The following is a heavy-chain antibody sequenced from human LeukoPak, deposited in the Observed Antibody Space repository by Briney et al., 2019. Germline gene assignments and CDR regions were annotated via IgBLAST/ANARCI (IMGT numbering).Heavy chain of an antibody. CDR1: GFTFSSYG. Sequence: GGSLRLSCAASGFTFSSYGMSWVRQAPGKGLEWVSAISGSGGSTYYADSVKGRFTISRDNSKNTLYLQMNSLRAEDTAIYYCARELRWYRTFDYWGQGTLVTVSS. V-gene: IGHV3-23*01. D-gene: IGHD4-23*01. CDR3: ARELRWYRTFDY. CDR2: ISGSGGST. J-gene: IGHJ4*02.